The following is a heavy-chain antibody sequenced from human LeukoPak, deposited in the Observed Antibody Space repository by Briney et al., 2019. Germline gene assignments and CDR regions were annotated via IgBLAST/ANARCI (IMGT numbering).Heavy chain of an antibody. CDR1: GFTFSTYN. V-gene: IGHV3-21*06. CDR3: ARGHYDILTASYKWTPDY. Sequence: GGSLRLSCAASGFTFSTYNMNWVRQAPGKGLEWVSSITSGGTYTYYADSVNGRFTTSGDNAKNSLSLQLSSLRAEDTAVYYCARGHYDILTASYKWTPDYWGQGILVTVSS. J-gene: IGHJ4*02. D-gene: IGHD3-9*01. CDR2: ITSGGTYT.